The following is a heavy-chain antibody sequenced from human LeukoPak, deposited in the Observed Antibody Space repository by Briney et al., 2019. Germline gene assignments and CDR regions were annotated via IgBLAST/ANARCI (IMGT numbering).Heavy chain of an antibody. CDR3: ARRDGGHYDILTGYYLYYYYMDV. CDR1: GFTFSSYW. CDR2: INEDGSEK. D-gene: IGHD3-9*01. J-gene: IGHJ6*03. V-gene: IGHV3-7*01. Sequence: GGSLRLSCAASGFTFSSYWMSWVRQAPGKGLEWVANINEDGSEKYYVDSVKGRLTISRDNAKNSLYLQMNSLRAEDTAVYYCARRDGGHYDILTGYYLYYYYMDVWGKGTTVTVSS.